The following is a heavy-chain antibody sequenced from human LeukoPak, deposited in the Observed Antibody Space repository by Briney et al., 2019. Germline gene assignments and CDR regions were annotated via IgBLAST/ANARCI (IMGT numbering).Heavy chain of an antibody. J-gene: IGHJ4*02. CDR3: AKGSGYGGPPD. CDR2: ISGSGGST. CDR1: GFTFTSYT. V-gene: IGHV3-23*01. D-gene: IGHD5-12*01. Sequence: PGGSLRLSCAASGFTFTSYTMSWVRQAPGKGLEWVSTISGSGGSTDYADSVKGRFTISRDNSKNTVYVQMNSLRAEDTAVYYCAKGSGYGGPPDWRQGTLVTVSA.